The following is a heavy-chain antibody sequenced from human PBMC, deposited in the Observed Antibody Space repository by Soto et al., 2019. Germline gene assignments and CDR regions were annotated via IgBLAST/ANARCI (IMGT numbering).Heavy chain of an antibody. Sequence: GASVKVSCKASGYTFTGYYMHWVRQAPGQGLEWMGWINPNSGGANYAQKFQGRVTMTRDTSISTAYMELSRLRSDDTAVYYCARDPGIAVAGTSYWGQGTLVTVYS. CDR1: GYTFTGYY. D-gene: IGHD6-19*01. CDR2: INPNSGGA. CDR3: ARDPGIAVAGTSY. V-gene: IGHV1-2*02. J-gene: IGHJ4*02.